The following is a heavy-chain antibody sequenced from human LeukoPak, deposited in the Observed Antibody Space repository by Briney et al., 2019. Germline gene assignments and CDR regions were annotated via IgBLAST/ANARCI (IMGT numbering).Heavy chain of an antibody. CDR2: IGSSSSYI. Sequence: GGSLRLSCAASGFTFSSYSMNWVRQAPGKGLEWVSSIGSSSSYIYYADSVKGRFTISRDNAKNSLYLQMNSLRAEDTAVYYCARAWGIAAHPFDYWGQGTLVTVSS. CDR1: GFTFSSYS. J-gene: IGHJ4*02. CDR3: ARAWGIAAHPFDY. V-gene: IGHV3-21*01. D-gene: IGHD6-13*01.